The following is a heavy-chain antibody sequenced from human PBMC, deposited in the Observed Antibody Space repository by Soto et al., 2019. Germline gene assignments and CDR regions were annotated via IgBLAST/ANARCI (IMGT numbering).Heavy chain of an antibody. CDR2: IIPSGGST. Sequence: ASVKVSCKASGYTFTSYYMHWVRQAPGQGLEWMGIIIPSGGSTSYAQKFQGRVTMTRDTSTSTVYMELSSLRSEDTAVYYCARSGYYGSGSYNWFDPWGQGTLVTVSS. J-gene: IGHJ5*02. CDR3: ARSGYYGSGSYNWFDP. D-gene: IGHD3-10*01. CDR1: GYTFTSYY. V-gene: IGHV1-46*03.